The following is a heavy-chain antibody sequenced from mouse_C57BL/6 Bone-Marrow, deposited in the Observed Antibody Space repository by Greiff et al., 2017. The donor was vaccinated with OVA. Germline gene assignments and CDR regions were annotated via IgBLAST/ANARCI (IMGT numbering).Heavy chain of an antibody. Sequence: EVQLQESGGGLVQPGGSMKLSCVASGFTFSNYWMNWVRQSPEKGLEWVAQIRLKSDNYATHYAESVKGRFTISRDDSKSSVYLQMNNLRAEDTGIYYCTTFTTVEFAYWGQGTLVTVSA. CDR1: GFTFSNYW. V-gene: IGHV6-3*01. CDR3: TTFTTVEFAY. J-gene: IGHJ3*01. D-gene: IGHD1-1*01. CDR2: IRLKSDNYAT.